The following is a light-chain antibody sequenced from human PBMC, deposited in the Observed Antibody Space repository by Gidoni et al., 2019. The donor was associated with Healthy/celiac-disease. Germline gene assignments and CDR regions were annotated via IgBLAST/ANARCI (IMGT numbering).Light chain of an antibody. CDR2: AAS. CDR1: QGIRNE. J-gene: IGKJ1*01. V-gene: IGKV1-17*01. CDR3: LQLNTYPWT. Sequence: DIQMTQSPSSLSASVGDSDTITCRESQGIRNELCWYQQKPGKAPKRLIYAASSLQSGAPSRFSGSGSGTEFTLTISSLQPEDFATDYCLQLNTYPWTFGQGTKVEIK.